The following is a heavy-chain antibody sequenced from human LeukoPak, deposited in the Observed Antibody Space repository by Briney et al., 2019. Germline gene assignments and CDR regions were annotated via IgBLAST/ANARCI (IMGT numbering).Heavy chain of an antibody. CDR2: INHSGST. CDR3: AREEGKYYYDSSAYLYY. J-gene: IGHJ4*02. Sequence: KPSETLSLTCAVYGGSFNGYYWSWIRQPPGKGLEWIGEINHSGSTNYNPSLKSRVTISADTSKNQFSLKLSSVTAADTAVYYCAREEGKYYYDSSAYLYYWGQGTLVTVSS. CDR1: GGSFNGYY. V-gene: IGHV4-34*01. D-gene: IGHD3-22*01.